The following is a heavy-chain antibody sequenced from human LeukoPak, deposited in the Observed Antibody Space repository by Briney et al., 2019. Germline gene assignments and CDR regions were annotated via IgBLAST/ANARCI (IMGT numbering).Heavy chain of an antibody. V-gene: IGHV3-74*01. D-gene: IGHD6-19*01. CDR3: TAVAGPPDFDY. CDR1: GFTFSSYW. Sequence: GGSLRLSCVASGFTFSSYWMHWVRQDPRKGLVWVSRINGDGRNINYADSVRGRFTISRDNAKNTLYLQMNTLRVEDTAVYYCTAVAGPPDFDYWGQGTLVTVSS. J-gene: IGHJ4*02. CDR2: INGDGRNI.